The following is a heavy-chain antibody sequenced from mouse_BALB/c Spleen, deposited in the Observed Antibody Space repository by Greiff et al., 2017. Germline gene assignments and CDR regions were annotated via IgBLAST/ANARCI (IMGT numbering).Heavy chain of an antibody. J-gene: IGHJ2*01. CDR3: TTDWDGYVPRNY. CDR1: GYTFTSYW. D-gene: IGHD2-2*01. CDR2: IYPGNSDT. V-gene: IGHV1-5*01. Sequence: EVQLQQSGTVLARPGASVKMSCKASGYTFTSYWMHWVKQRPGQGLEWIGAIYPGNSDTSYNQKFKGKAKLTAVTSTSTAYMELSSLTNEDSAVYYCTTDWDGYVPRNYWGQGTTLTVSS.